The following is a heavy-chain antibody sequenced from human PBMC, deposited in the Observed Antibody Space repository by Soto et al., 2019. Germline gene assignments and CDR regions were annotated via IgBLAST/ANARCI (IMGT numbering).Heavy chain of an antibody. D-gene: IGHD3-10*01. CDR2: IYYSGST. CDR1: GGSISSTTYY. CDR3: ARRRYFGSGSRGHFDY. V-gene: IGHV4-39*01. J-gene: IGHJ4*02. Sequence: QLQLQESGPGLVKPSETLSLTCTVSGGSISSTTYYWGWIRQPPGKGLEWIGNIYYSGSTYYNPSLTSRVTISVDMYKNQFSLNLSSVTAADTAVYYCARRRYFGSGSRGHFDYWGQGTLVTVSS.